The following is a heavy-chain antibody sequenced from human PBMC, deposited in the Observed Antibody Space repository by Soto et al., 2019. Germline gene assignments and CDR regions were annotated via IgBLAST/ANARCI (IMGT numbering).Heavy chain of an antibody. CDR2: IIPIFGTA. V-gene: IGHV1-69*12. CDR1: GGTFSSYA. D-gene: IGHD3-22*01. J-gene: IGHJ6*02. Sequence: QVQLVQSGAEVKKPGSSVKVSCKASGGTFSSYAISWVRQAPGQGLEWMGGIIPIFGTADYAQKFQGRVTITAEGSTRTADRELSSRRSEDTGGYYCATHYDNWDYYCGMDVWGQGTTVTVSS. CDR3: ATHYDNWDYYCGMDV.